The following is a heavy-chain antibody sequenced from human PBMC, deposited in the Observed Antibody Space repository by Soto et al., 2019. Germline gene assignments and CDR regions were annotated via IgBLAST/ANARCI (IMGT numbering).Heavy chain of an antibody. J-gene: IGHJ6*02. V-gene: IGHV3-23*01. Sequence: EVQLLESGGGLVQPGGSLRLSCAASGFTFSSYAMSWVRQAPGKGLEWVSAISGSGGSTYYADSVKGRFTISRDNSKNTLYLQMNSLRAEDTAVYYCAKVLGNRITMVRGSYGMDVWGQGTTVTVSS. CDR2: ISGSGGST. CDR1: GFTFSSYA. D-gene: IGHD3-10*01. CDR3: AKVLGNRITMVRGSYGMDV.